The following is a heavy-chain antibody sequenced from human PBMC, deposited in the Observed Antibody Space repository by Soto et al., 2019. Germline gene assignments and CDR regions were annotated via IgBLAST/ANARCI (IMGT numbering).Heavy chain of an antibody. CDR2: INPLPTSGST. D-gene: IGHD6-13*01. CDR1: GYIFTNYY. V-gene: IGHV1-46*01. Sequence: QVQLVQSGAEVKKPGASVKVSCKASGYIFTNYYIHWVRQAPGQGLEWMAIINPLPTSGSTNYAQKFQGRVTVTRDTSTSTVYKELSSLRSEDTAIYYCARDLAAAAYWGQGTLVTVSS. J-gene: IGHJ4*02. CDR3: ARDLAAAAY.